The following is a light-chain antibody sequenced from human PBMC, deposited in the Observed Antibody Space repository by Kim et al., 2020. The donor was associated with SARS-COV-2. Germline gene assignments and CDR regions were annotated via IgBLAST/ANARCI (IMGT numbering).Light chain of an antibody. CDR1: QCIGNW. CDR3: QQANSFPWT. J-gene: IGKJ1*01. Sequence: ASVGDRLTSTCRASQCIGNWLAWYQKKPGKAPKLVIYSESILQSGVPSRFSGSGSGTDFTHTISSLQPEDCATYYCQQANSFPWTFGQGTKVDIK. CDR2: SES. V-gene: IGKV1-12*01.